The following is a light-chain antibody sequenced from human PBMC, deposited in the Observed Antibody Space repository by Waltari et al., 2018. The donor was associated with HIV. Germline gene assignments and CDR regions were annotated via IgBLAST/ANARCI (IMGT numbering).Light chain of an antibody. Sequence: QSVLTQPPSASGTPGQRVTIPCSGSSPNIGTNTVNWYQQLPGTAPKLLSYSNNQRPSGVPDRFSGSKSGTSASLAISGLQSEDEADYYCAAWDGSLNGHVVFGGGTKLTVL. CDR1: SPNIGTNT. J-gene: IGLJ2*01. CDR3: AAWDGSLNGHVV. V-gene: IGLV1-44*01. CDR2: SNN.